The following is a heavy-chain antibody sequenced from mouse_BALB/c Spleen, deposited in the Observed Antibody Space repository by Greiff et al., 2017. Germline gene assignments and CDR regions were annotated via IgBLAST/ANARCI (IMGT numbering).Heavy chain of an antibody. CDR3: ARGRSTMNTWGFAY. V-gene: IGHV5-6-3*01. CDR2: INSNGGST. J-gene: IGHJ3*01. D-gene: IGHD2-4*01. CDR1: GFTFSSYG. Sequence: EVQVVESGGGLVQPGGSLKLSCAASGFTFSSYGMSWVRQTPDKRLELVATINSNGGSTYSPDSVEGRFTITRDNAKNNLYLQMSSMKSEDAAMYNCARGRSTMNTWGFAYWGQGTLVTVSA.